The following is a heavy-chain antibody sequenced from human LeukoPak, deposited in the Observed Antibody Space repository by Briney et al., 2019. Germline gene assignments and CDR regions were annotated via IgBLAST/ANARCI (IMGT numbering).Heavy chain of an antibody. CDR3: ARVHMAPIDFPCFYYMDV. V-gene: IGHV1-2*02. CDR1: GYTFTGYH. D-gene: IGHD5-24*01. Sequence: ASVKVSCKASGYTFTGYHIHWVRQAPGQGLEWMGWINPNSGGTNYIQKFQGRITMTRDTSISTAYMELSRLRSDDTAVYYCARVHMAPIDFPCFYYMDVWGKGTTVTVSS. J-gene: IGHJ6*03. CDR2: INPNSGGT.